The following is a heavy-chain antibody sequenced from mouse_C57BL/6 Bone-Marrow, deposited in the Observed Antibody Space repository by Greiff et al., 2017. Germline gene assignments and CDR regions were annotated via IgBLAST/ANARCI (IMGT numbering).Heavy chain of an antibody. CDR3: ARLGLRQFAY. Sequence: EVKLMESGGDLVKPGGSLKLSCAASGFTFSSYGMSWVRQTPDKRLEWVATISSGGSYTYYPDSVKGRFTISRDNAKNTLYLQMSSLKSDDTAMYYCARLGLRQFAYWGQGTLVTVSA. V-gene: IGHV5-6*01. CDR1: GFTFSSYG. J-gene: IGHJ3*01. CDR2: ISSGGSYT. D-gene: IGHD2-4*01.